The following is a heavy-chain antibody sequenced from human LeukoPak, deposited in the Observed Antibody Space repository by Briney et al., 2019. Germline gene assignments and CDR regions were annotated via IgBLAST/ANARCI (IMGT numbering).Heavy chain of an antibody. CDR2: ISSNGGSI. D-gene: IGHD6-13*01. Sequence: PGGSLRLSCAASGFTFSSYAMHWVRQAPGKGLEYVSAISSNGGSIYYANSVKGRFTISRDNSKNTLYLRMGSLRAEDMAVYYCARGWYSSPYYYYGMDVWGQGTTVTVSS. J-gene: IGHJ6*02. CDR3: ARGWYSSPYYYYGMDV. CDR1: GFTFSSYA. V-gene: IGHV3-64*01.